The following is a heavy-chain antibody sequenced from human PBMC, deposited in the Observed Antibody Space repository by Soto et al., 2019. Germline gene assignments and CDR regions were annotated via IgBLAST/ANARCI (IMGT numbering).Heavy chain of an antibody. D-gene: IGHD1-26*01. CDR2: IWYDGSNK. CDR1: GFTFSSYG. V-gene: IGHV3-33*01. J-gene: IGHJ3*02. Sequence: QVQLVESGGGVVQPGRSLRLSCAASGFTFSSYGMHWVRQAPGKGLAWVAVIWYDGSNKYYADSVKGRFTISRDNSENTLYLQMNSLRADDTAVYYCARVIGGYAFDIWGQVTMVTVSS. CDR3: ARVIGGYAFDI.